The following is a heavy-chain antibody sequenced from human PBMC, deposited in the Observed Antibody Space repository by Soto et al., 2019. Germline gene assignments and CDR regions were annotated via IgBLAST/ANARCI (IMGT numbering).Heavy chain of an antibody. CDR3: ADCSSTSCYSYYGMDV. Sequence: ASVKVSCKASGGTFSSYAISWVRQAPGQGLEWMGGIIPIFGTANYAQKFQGRVTITADESTSTAYMELSSLRSEDTAVYYCADCSSTSCYSYYGMDVWGQGTTVTVSS. D-gene: IGHD2-2*02. CDR1: GGTFSSYA. CDR2: IIPIFGTA. J-gene: IGHJ6*02. V-gene: IGHV1-69*13.